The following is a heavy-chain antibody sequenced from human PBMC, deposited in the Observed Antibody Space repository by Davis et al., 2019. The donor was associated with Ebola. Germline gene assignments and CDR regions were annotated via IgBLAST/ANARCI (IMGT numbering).Heavy chain of an antibody. CDR3: ASGTYSSWFDP. Sequence: SLKISCAASGFTFDDYAMHWVRQAPGKGLEWVSGISWNSGSIGYADSVKGRFTISRDNAKNSLYLQMNSLRAEDTAVYYCASGTYSSWFDPWGQGTLVTVSS. V-gene: IGHV3-9*01. CDR2: ISWNSGSI. J-gene: IGHJ5*02. CDR1: GFTFDDYA. D-gene: IGHD1-26*01.